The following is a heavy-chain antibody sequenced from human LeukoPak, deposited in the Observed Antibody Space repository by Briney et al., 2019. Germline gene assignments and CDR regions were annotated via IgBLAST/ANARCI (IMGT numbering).Heavy chain of an antibody. D-gene: IGHD2-2*01. V-gene: IGHV1-46*01. CDR2: INPSGGST. CDR3: ARDLIVPAAMAYYYYYGMDV. J-gene: IGHJ6*04. Sequence: ASVEVSCKASGYTFTSYYMHWVRQAPGQGLEWMGIINPSGGSTSYAQKFQGRVTMTRDTSTSTVYMELSSLRSEDTAVYYCARDLIVPAAMAYYYYYGMDVWGKGTTVTVSS. CDR1: GYTFTSYY.